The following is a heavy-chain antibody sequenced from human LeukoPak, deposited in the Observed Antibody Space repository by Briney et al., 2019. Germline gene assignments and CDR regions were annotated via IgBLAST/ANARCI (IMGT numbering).Heavy chain of an antibody. CDR1: RYTFTSYA. CDR2: ISAYSGNT. V-gene: IGHV1-18*01. D-gene: IGHD5-18*01. CDR3: ARDPIYSYDQTDAFDI. Sequence: ASVKVSCTASRYTFTSYAISWVRQAPGQGLEWMGWISAYSGNTNYAQKLQGRVTMTSDTSTSTAYMELRSLRSDDTAVYYCARDPIYSYDQTDAFDIWGQGTVVTVSS. J-gene: IGHJ3*02.